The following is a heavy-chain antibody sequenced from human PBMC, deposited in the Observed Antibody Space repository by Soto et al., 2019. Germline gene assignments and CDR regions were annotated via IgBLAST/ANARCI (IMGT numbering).Heavy chain of an antibody. CDR1: GFSLTSSPKG. CDR2: IYWDDDK. Sequence: QITLKESGPTLVEPTEALALTCSFSGFSLTSSPKGVAWFRQPLGKALEWLVVIYWDDDKRYNPSLKNRITITKDTSKNEVALTMTDMEPKDTATYFCAHRLGGSGWIEGYFDFWGQGILVTVS. V-gene: IGHV2-5*02. D-gene: IGHD5-12*01. J-gene: IGHJ4*02. CDR3: AHRLGGSGWIEGYFDF.